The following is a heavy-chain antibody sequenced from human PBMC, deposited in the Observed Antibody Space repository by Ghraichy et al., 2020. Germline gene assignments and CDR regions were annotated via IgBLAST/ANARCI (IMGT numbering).Heavy chain of an antibody. CDR3: AKGDGDCAGGICYRSHYMDV. J-gene: IGHJ6*03. Sequence: GGSLRLSCAASGFTFRSYGIHWVRQAPGKGLEWVAAISFDGSNKYHADSVKGRFTISRDNSKNTLYLQMNSLRAEDTAVYYCAKGDGDCAGGICYRSHYMDVWGRGTTVTVSS. V-gene: IGHV3-30*18. CDR2: ISFDGSNK. D-gene: IGHD2-8*02. CDR1: GFTFRSYG.